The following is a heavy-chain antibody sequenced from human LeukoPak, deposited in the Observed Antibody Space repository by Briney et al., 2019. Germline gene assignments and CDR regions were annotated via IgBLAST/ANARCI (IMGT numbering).Heavy chain of an antibody. CDR1: GFTFSSYA. D-gene: IGHD1-1*01. CDR2: ISYDGGNK. CDR3: AREGTTGDAFDI. Sequence: AGGSLRLSCAASGFTFSSYAMHWVRRAPGKGLEWVAVISYDGGNKYYADSVKGRFTISRDNSKNTLYLQMNSLRAEDTAVYYCAREGTTGDAFDIWGQGTMVTVSS. J-gene: IGHJ3*02. V-gene: IGHV3-30-3*01.